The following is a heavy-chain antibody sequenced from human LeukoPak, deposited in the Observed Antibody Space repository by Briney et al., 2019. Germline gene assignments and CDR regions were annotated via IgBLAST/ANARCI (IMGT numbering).Heavy chain of an antibody. D-gene: IGHD3-3*01. J-gene: IGHJ4*02. CDR1: GGSFSGYY. Sequence: SETLSLTCAVYGGSFSGYYRSWIRQPPGKGLEWIGEINHSGSTNYNPSLKSRVTISVDTSKNQFSLKLSSVTAADTAVYYCAREKNDFWSGYYRYFDYWGQGTLVTVSS. V-gene: IGHV4-34*01. CDR3: AREKNDFWSGYYRYFDY. CDR2: INHSGST.